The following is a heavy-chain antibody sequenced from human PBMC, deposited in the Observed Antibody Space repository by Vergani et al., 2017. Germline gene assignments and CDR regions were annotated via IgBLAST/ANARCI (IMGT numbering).Heavy chain of an antibody. J-gene: IGHJ6*03. CDR3: ARGATNPDYYYYYYMDV. D-gene: IGHD5-12*01. Sequence: QVQLVQSGAEVKKPGSSVKVSCKASGGTFSSYAISWVRQAPGQGLEWMGGIIPIFGTANYAQKFQGRVTSTADESTSTAYMELSSLRSEDTAVYYCARGATNPDYYYYYYMDVWGKGTTVTVSS. CDR1: GGTFSSYA. CDR2: IIPIFGTA. V-gene: IGHV1-69*01.